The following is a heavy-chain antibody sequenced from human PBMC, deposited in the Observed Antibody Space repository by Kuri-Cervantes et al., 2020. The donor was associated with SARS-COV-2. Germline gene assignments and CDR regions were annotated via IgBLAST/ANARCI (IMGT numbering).Heavy chain of an antibody. J-gene: IGHJ6*02. CDR1: GFSLGASA. CDR3: TRWFSHRTMVTGNDYGMDV. D-gene: IGHD5-18*01. V-gene: IGHV3-23*01. Sequence: GESLKISCAASGFSLGASAMSWVRQAPGKGLEWVCAIGITGTTTYYADSVQGRFSISRDNSKNTLYLQMNSLRAEDAAVYYCTRWFSHRTMVTGNDYGMDVWGQGTTVTVSS. CDR2: IGITGTTT.